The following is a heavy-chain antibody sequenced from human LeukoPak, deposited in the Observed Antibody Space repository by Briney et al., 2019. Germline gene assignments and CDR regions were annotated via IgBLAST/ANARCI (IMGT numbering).Heavy chain of an antibody. CDR3: TRDHCSYINCYEDYYHGMDV. J-gene: IGHJ6*02. CDR1: GYTFTGYY. Sequence: ASVKVSCKASGYTFTGYYMHWVRQRPGQGLEWMGWINPNTGATDIAQKFQGRVTMTRDTSISAAYMELSRLRSDDTAVYYCTRDHCSYINCYEDYYHGMDVWGQGTTVTVSS. D-gene: IGHD2-2*01. V-gene: IGHV1-2*02. CDR2: INPNTGAT.